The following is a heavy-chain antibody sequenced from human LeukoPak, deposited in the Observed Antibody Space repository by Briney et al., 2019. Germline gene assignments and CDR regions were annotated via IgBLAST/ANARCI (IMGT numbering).Heavy chain of an antibody. CDR3: ARAIAAAGTFDY. CDR1: GGSISSSSYY. Sequence: PSETLSLTCTVSGGSISSSSYYWGWIRQPPGKGLEWTGSIYYSGSTYYNPSLKSRVTISVDTSKNQFSLKLSSVTAADTAVYYCARAIAAAGTFDYWGQGTLVTVSS. CDR2: IYYSGST. J-gene: IGHJ4*02. V-gene: IGHV4-39*01. D-gene: IGHD6-13*01.